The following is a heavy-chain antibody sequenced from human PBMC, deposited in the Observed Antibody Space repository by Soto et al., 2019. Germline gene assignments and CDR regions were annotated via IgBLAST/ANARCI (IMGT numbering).Heavy chain of an antibody. CDR2: IIPIFGTA. V-gene: IGHV1-69*13. D-gene: IGHD3-9*01. Sequence: ASVKVSCKASGGTFSSYAISWVRQAPGQGLEWMGGIIPIFGTANYAQKFQGRVTITADESTSTAYMELSSLRSEDTAVYYCARDRWYYDILTGYYYYYGMDVWGQGTTVTVS. CDR3: ARDRWYYDILTGYYYYYGMDV. CDR1: GGTFSSYA. J-gene: IGHJ6*02.